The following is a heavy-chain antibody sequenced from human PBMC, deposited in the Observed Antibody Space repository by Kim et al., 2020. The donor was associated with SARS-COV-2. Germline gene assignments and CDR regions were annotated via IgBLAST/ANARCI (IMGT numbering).Heavy chain of an antibody. Sequence: GGSLRLSCAASGFTFDDYAMHWVRQAPGKGLEWVSLISGDGGSTYYADSVKGRFTISRDNSKNSLYLQMNSLRTEDTALYYCAKVSTRLLYFDWLFPYHYFDIHVWGQGTTVTVSS. V-gene: IGHV3-43*02. J-gene: IGHJ6*02. CDR2: ISGDGGST. CDR1: GFTFDDYA. D-gene: IGHD3-9*01. CDR3: AKVSTRLLYFDWLFPYHYFDIHV.